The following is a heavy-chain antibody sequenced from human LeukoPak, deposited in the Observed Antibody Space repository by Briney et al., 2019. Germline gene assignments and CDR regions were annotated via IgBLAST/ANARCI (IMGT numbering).Heavy chain of an antibody. J-gene: IGHJ4*02. CDR2: INGDGSST. D-gene: IGHD6-13*01. CDR1: GFHLSSYW. Sequence: GGSLSLSCAPSGFHLSSYWMHWVRQAPGEGLVWVSRINGDGSSTNYADSVRGRFTISRDNAKNTLYLQMNSLRAEDTAVYYCARVTDSSSWVIAYWGQGTLVTVSS. V-gene: IGHV3-74*01. CDR3: ARVTDSSSWVIAY.